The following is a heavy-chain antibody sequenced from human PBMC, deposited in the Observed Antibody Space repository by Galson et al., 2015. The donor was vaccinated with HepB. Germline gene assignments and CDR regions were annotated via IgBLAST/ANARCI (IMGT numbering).Heavy chain of an antibody. Sequence: SLRLSCAASGFTFSRSWMSWIRLAPGKGLEWVANINQDESEKLYVDSVEVRFTVSRDNAKKSLFLQMNSLRVGDTAVYYCANSFLARGQLPDNWFDPWGQGTLVTVSS. J-gene: IGHJ5*02. D-gene: IGHD3-10*01. CDR3: ANSFLARGQLPDNWFDP. CDR1: GFTFSRSW. V-gene: IGHV3-7*03. CDR2: INQDESEK.